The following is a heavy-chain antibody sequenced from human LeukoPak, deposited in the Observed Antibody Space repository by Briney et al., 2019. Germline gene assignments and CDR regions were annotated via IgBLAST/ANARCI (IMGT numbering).Heavy chain of an antibody. CDR1: GYTFTGYY. Sequence: ASVKVSCKASGYTFTGYYIHWVRQAPGQGLEYMGWINPQSGGTNNAQKFQGRVTMTRGTSISTVYMDLSRLRSDDTAVYYCARSASGSYWNFHHWGQGTLVTVSS. CDR2: INPQSGGT. V-gene: IGHV1-2*02. CDR3: ARSASGSYWNFHH. D-gene: IGHD1-26*01. J-gene: IGHJ1*01.